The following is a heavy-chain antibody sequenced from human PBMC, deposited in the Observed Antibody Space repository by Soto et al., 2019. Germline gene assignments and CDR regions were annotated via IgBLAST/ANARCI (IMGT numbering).Heavy chain of an antibody. Sequence: GVSLRLSCAASGFTFSSYGMHWVRQSPGKGLEWVAVIWYDGSNKYYADSVKGRFTISRDNSKNTLYLQMNSLRAEETAVYYCERAPSYDSSGYNWYWGQGTLVTVSA. D-gene: IGHD3-22*01. CDR3: ERAPSYDSSGYNWY. CDR1: GFTFSSYG. V-gene: IGHV3-33*01. CDR2: IWYDGSNK. J-gene: IGHJ4*02.